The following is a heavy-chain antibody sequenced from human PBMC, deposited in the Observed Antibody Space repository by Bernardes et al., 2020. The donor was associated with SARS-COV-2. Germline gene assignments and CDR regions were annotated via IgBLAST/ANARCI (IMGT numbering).Heavy chain of an antibody. CDR3: ARSQYCAGDCSSHFYYYGLDV. D-gene: IGHD2-21*02. CDR1: GERFTCYW. Sequence: GESLKIPCKGSGERFTCYWISLVRQMPGKGLELMWRIDPSDSYTNYSPPFQGHVTIPADKSTSTAYLQWSSLKASDTAKYYCARSQYCAGDCSSHFYYYGLDVWGQGTTVTVSS. CDR2: IDPSDSYT. V-gene: IGHV5-10-1*01. J-gene: IGHJ6*02.